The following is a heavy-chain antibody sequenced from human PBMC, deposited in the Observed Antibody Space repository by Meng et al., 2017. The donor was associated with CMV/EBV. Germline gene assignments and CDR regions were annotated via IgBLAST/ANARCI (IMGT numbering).Heavy chain of an antibody. V-gene: IGHV3-66*01. CDR3: AREIPQAWAS. CDR2: IYGSGNT. Sequence: VQLGESGGGLVQPGGSLRLSCTASGFSVSSNYMSWVRQAPGKGLEWISIIYGSGNTYYGDSVKGRFTISRDNFRNTLYLQMNSLRAEDTAVYYCAREIPQAWASWGQGTLVTVSS. CDR1: GFSVSSNY. D-gene: IGHD2-21*01. J-gene: IGHJ5*02.